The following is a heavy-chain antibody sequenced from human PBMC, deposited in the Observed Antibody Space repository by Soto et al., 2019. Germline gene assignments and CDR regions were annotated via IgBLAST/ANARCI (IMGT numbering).Heavy chain of an antibody. CDR1: GGSFSGYY. V-gene: IGHV4-34*01. J-gene: IGHJ5*02. CDR3: ARAILQSGSYNWFDP. CDR2: INHSGST. D-gene: IGHD1-26*01. Sequence: PSETLSLTCAVYGGSFSGYYWSWIRQPPGKGLEWIGEINHSGSTNYNPSLKSRVTISVDTSKNQFSLKLSSVTAADTAVYYCARAILQSGSYNWFDPWGQGTLVTVSS.